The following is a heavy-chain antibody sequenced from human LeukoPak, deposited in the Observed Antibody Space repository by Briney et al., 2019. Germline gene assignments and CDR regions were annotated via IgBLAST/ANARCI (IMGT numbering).Heavy chain of an antibody. J-gene: IGHJ2*01. V-gene: IGHV4-59*08. CDR2: IYYSGST. CDR1: GGSISSYY. D-gene: IGHD3-3*01. CDR3: ARTEDFWSGYYAWYFDL. Sequence: PSETLSLTCTVSGGSISSYYWSWIRQPPGKGLEWIGYIYYSGSTNYNPSLKSRVTISVDTSKNQFSLKLSSVTAADTAVYYCARTEDFWSGYYAWYFDLWGRGTLVTVSS.